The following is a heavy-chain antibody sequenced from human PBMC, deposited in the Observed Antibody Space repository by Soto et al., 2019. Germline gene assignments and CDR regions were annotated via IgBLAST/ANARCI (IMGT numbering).Heavy chain of an antibody. V-gene: IGHV4-34*01. CDR3: ARDDYGDYRRGLNWFDP. J-gene: IGHJ5*02. Sequence: PWETLSLTCAVYGGSFSGYYWSWIRQPPGKGLEWIGEINHSGSTNYNPSLKSRVTISVDTSKNQFSLKLSSVTAADTAVYYCARDDYGDYRRGLNWFDPWGQGTLVTVSS. D-gene: IGHD4-17*01. CDR2: INHSGST. CDR1: GGSFSGYY.